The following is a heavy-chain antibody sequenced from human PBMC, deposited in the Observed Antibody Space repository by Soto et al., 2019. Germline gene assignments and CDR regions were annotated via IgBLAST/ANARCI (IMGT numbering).Heavy chain of an antibody. CDR2: INHSGST. Sequence: PSETLSLTCAVYGGSFSGYYWSWIRQPPGKGLEWIGEINHSGSTNYNPSLKSRVTISVDTSKNQFSLKLSSVTAADTAVYYCARRVLKYPSYCSSTSCSRANYFDYWGQGTLVTVSS. J-gene: IGHJ4*02. CDR1: GGSFSGYY. D-gene: IGHD2-2*01. CDR3: ARRVLKYPSYCSSTSCSRANYFDY. V-gene: IGHV4-34*01.